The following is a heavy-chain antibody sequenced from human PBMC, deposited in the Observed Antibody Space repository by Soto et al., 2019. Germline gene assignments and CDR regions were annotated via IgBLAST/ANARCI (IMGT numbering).Heavy chain of an antibody. J-gene: IGHJ4*02. V-gene: IGHV1-2*04. CDR1: GYTFTGYY. D-gene: IGHD4-4*01. CDR3: ARGMTTVTTLDY. CDR2: INPNSGGT. Sequence: GASVKVSCKASGYTFTGYYMHWVRQAPGQGLEWMGRINPNSGGTNYAQKFQGWVTMTRDTSISTAYRELSRLRSDDTAVYYCARGMTTVTTLDYWGQGTLVTVSS.